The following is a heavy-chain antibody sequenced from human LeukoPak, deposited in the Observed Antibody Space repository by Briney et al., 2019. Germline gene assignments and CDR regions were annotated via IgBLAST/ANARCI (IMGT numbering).Heavy chain of an antibody. V-gene: IGHV4-59*01. Sequence: GSLRLSCAASGFTFSDYYMSWIRQPPGKGLEWIGYIYYSGSTNYNPSLKSRVTISVDTSKNQFSLKLRSVTAADTAVYYCARGGGPTNWFDPWGQGTLVTVSS. J-gene: IGHJ5*02. CDR3: ARGGGPTNWFDP. D-gene: IGHD1-26*01. CDR1: GFTFSDYY. CDR2: IYYSGST.